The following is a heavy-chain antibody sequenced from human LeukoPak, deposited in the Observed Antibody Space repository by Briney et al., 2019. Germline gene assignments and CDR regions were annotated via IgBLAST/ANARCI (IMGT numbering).Heavy chain of an antibody. D-gene: IGHD3-22*01. J-gene: IGHJ4*02. CDR3: ARRVIVVGLDY. CDR1: GFTVSSNY. V-gene: IGHV3-66*01. CDR2: IYSGGST. Sequence: GGSLRLSCAASGFTVSSNYMSWVRQAPGKGLEWVSVIYSGGSTYYADSVKGRFTISRDNSKNTLYLQMNSLRAEDTAVYYCARRVIVVGLDYWGQGTLVTVSS.